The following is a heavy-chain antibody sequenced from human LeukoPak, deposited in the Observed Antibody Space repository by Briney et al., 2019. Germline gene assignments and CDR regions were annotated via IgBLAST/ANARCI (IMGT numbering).Heavy chain of an antibody. CDR3: ARDPPHYCGGDCSEYYFDY. J-gene: IGHJ4*02. CDR1: GFTFDDYG. Sequence: GGSLRLSCAASGFTFDDYGMSWVRQAPGKGLEWVSGINWNGGSTGYADSVKGRFTISRDNAKNSLYLQMNSLRAEDTALYYCARDPPHYCGGDCSEYYFDYWGQGTLVTVPS. V-gene: IGHV3-20*04. D-gene: IGHD2-21*02. CDR2: INWNGGST.